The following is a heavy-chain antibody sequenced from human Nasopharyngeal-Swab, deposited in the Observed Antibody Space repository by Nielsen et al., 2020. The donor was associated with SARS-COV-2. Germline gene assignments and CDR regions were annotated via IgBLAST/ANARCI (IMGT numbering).Heavy chain of an antibody. J-gene: IGHJ4*02. V-gene: IGHV1-18*01. CDR1: GDIFTSYD. CDR3: ARHGVAEDY. Sequence: ASVKVSCKASGDIFTSYDISWVRQARGQGLEGMGWIGAYNGNTNYAQKFQDRVTMTTDTSTSTVYMELRSLRSDDTDVYYCARHGVAEDYWGQGTLVTVSS. CDR2: IGAYNGNT. D-gene: IGHD3-3*01.